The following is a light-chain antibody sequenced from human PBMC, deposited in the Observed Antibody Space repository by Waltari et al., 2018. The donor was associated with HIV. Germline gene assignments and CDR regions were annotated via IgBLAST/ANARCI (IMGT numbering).Light chain of an antibody. CDR3: QQSYSTLYT. CDR1: QSISSY. V-gene: IGKV1-39*01. CDR2: AAS. J-gene: IGKJ2*01. Sequence: DIQMTQSPSSLSASVGDRVTITCRASQSISSYLNWYQQKPGKAPKLLIYAASSLQSGVPARFRGSGSGTDFTLTISSLQPEDFATYYCQQSYSTLYTFGQGTKVEI.